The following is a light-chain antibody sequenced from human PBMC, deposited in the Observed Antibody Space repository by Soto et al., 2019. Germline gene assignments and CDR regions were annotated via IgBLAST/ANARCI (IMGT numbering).Light chain of an antibody. CDR2: NVS. CDR3: SSFTDRTTVL. Sequence: QSALTQPASVSGSPGQSITISCTGTRIDVGAYNYVSWYQQHPGKAPKLIIYNVSTRPSGVSNRFSGSKSANTASLTIFGLQAEDEADYYCSSFTDRTTVLFGGGTKLTVL. CDR1: RIDVGAYNY. V-gene: IGLV2-14*01. J-gene: IGLJ2*01.